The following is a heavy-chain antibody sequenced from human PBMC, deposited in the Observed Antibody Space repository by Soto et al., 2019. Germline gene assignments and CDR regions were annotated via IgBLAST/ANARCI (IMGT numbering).Heavy chain of an antibody. CDR2: IIPMVGMS. Sequence: QVQLVQSGAEVKKPGSSVRVSCKASGDTFNFYTIHWVRQAPGQGLEWLGRIIPMVGMSNYAQRFQGRVTMIADKSTSTVYMQFSSLRSEDTALYYCATSYGSGSRPFDNWGQGTLVSVSS. J-gene: IGHJ5*02. CDR1: GDTFNFYT. V-gene: IGHV1-69*02. D-gene: IGHD3-10*01. CDR3: ATSYGSGSRPFDN.